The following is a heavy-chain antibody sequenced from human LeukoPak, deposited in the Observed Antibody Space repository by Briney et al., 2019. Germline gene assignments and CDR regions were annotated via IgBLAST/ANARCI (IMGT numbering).Heavy chain of an antibody. Sequence: PSETLSLTCAVYGGSFSGYYWSWIRQPPGKGLEWIGEINHSGSTNYNPSLKSRVTISVDTSKNQFSLKLSSVTAADTAVYYCARGHPSDIVVVPAAAHNHAFDIWGQGTMATVSS. D-gene: IGHD2-2*01. CDR1: GGSFSGYY. J-gene: IGHJ3*02. CDR3: ARGHPSDIVVVPAAAHNHAFDI. V-gene: IGHV4-34*01. CDR2: INHSGST.